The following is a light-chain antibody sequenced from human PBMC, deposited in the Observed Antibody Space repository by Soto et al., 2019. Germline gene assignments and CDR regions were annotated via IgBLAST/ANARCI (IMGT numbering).Light chain of an antibody. Sequence: QSVLTQPPSVSGAPGQRVTISCTGSSSNIGAGYDVHWYQQLPGTAPKLLIYGNSNRPSGVPDRFSGSKSGTSASLAITGLQAEDEADYYCQSYDSSQSGYYVFGTGPKLTVL. CDR2: GNS. J-gene: IGLJ1*01. V-gene: IGLV1-40*01. CDR3: QSYDSSQSGYYV. CDR1: SSNIGAGYD.